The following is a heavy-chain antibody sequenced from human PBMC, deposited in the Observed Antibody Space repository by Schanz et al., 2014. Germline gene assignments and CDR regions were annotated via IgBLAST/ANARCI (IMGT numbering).Heavy chain of an antibody. J-gene: IGHJ4*02. V-gene: IGHV3-21*01. CDR2: ISSGGRNI. D-gene: IGHD3-10*01. CDR3: AKDQGSYGSGSYSYFDY. Sequence: EVQLVESGGGLVKPGESLRLSCAASGFIFSAYTMNWVRQAPGKGLEWVSSISSGGRNISYADSLKGRFTISRDNARNTVSLQMNSLRADDTAVYYCAKDQGSYGSGSYSYFDYWGQGTLATVSS. CDR1: GFIFSAYT.